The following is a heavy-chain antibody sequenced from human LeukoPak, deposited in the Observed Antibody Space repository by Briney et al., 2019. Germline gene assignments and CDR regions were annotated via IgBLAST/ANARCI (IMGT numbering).Heavy chain of an antibody. CDR1: GGSISSYY. CDR2: IYYSGST. V-gene: IGHV4-59*01. Sequence: PSETLSLTCTVSGGSISSYYWSWIRQPPGKGLEWIGYIYYSGSTNYNPSLKSRVTISVDTSKNQFSLKLSSVTAADTAVYYCAGDMEMATSANWFDPWGQGTLVTVSS. J-gene: IGHJ5*02. D-gene: IGHD5-24*01. CDR3: AGDMEMATSANWFDP.